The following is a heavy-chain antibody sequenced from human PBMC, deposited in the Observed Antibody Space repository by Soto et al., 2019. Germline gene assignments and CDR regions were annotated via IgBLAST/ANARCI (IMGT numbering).Heavy chain of an antibody. CDR2: IIPILGIA. CDR3: ATTLSGYDYSVY. V-gene: IGHV1-69*02. J-gene: IGHJ4*02. CDR1: GGTFSSYT. D-gene: IGHD5-12*01. Sequence: ASVKVSCKASGGTFSSYTIIWVRQAPGQGLEWMGRIIPILGIANYAQKFQGRVTITADKSTSTAYMELSSLRSEDTAVYYCATTLSGYDYSVYWGQGTLVTVSS.